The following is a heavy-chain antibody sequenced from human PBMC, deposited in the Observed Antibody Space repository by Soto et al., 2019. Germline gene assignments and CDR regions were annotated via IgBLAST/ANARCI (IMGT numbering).Heavy chain of an antibody. D-gene: IGHD6-19*01. Sequence: QVQLQESGPGLVKPSETLSLTCTVSGGSISTYYWSWIRQPPGKGLEWIGYIYYSGSTNYNPSLRSRVTISVDTSKNQFSLKLSSVTAADTAVYYCAREYSSGPNWFDPWGQGTLVTVSS. V-gene: IGHV4-59*01. CDR3: AREYSSGPNWFDP. J-gene: IGHJ5*02. CDR1: GGSISTYY. CDR2: IYYSGST.